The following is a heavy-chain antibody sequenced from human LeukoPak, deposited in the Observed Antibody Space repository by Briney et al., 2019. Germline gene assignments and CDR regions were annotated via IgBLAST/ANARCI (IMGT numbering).Heavy chain of an antibody. CDR3: ARGAKQKYPRQYTWFDP. CDR1: GGSISSSSYY. D-gene: IGHD1/OR15-1a*01. CDR2: IYYSGST. Sequence: SETLSLTCTVSGGSISSSSYYWGWIRQPPGKGLEWIGSIYYSGSTYYNPSLKSRVTITVDTSKNQFSLKLSSVSAADTAVDYCARGAKQKYPRQYTWFDPWGQGTLVTVSS. V-gene: IGHV4-39*01. J-gene: IGHJ5*02.